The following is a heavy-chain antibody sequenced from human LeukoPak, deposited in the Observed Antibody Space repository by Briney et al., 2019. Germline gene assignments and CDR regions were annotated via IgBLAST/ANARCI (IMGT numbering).Heavy chain of an antibody. CDR1: GFTFSSYE. D-gene: IGHD3-3*01. J-gene: IGHJ3*02. V-gene: IGHV3-48*03. CDR2: ISSSGSTI. CDR3: AVGSGTYPYPDAFDI. Sequence: GGSLRLSCAASGFTFSSYEMNWVRQAPGKGLEWVSYISSSGSTIYYADSVKGRFTISRDNAKNSLYLQMNSLRAEDTAVYYCAVGSGTYPYPDAFDIWGQGILVTVSS.